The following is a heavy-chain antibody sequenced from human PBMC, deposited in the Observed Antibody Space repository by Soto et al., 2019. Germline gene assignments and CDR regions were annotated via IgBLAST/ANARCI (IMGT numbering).Heavy chain of an antibody. V-gene: IGHV3-48*03. CDR3: ARRVWHIQVLAAATRGGFDI. J-gene: IGHJ3*02. CDR1: GFTFRSYE. CDR2: ISSSGTTI. D-gene: IGHD2-15*01. Sequence: PGGSLRLSCAASGFTFRSYEMDWVRQAPGKGLEWVSYISSSGTTIYYADSVKGRFTISRDTAKNSLYLQTNSLRAEDTAVYYCARRVWHIQVLAAATRGGFDIWGQGTMVTVSS.